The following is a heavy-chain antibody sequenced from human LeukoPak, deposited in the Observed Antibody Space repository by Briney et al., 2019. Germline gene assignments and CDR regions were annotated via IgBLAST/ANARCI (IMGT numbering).Heavy chain of an antibody. Sequence: GASVKVSCKTPGYTFTSYDINWVRQATGQGLEWMGGMDGSSGKTAYAQRFLGRVTITRNTSISTAYMELSSLTSEDTAVYYCARLYYYASSGYDALDIWGQGTMVTVS. CDR3: ARLYYYASSGYDALDI. CDR1: GYTFTSYD. CDR2: MDGSSGKT. J-gene: IGHJ3*02. D-gene: IGHD3-22*01. V-gene: IGHV1-8*01.